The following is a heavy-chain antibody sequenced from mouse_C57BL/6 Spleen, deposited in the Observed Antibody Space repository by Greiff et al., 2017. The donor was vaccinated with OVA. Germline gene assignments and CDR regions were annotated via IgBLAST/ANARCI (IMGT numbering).Heavy chain of an antibody. V-gene: IGHV1-69*01. CDR2: IDPSDSYT. CDR3: ARSKGNAMDY. J-gene: IGHJ4*01. D-gene: IGHD1-3*01. CDR1: GYTFTSYW. Sequence: VQLQQPGAELVKPGASVKLSCKASGYTFTSYWMHWVKQRPGQGLEWIGEIDPSDSYTNYNQKFKGKSTLTVDKSSSTAYMQLSSLTSEDSAVYYCARSKGNAMDYWGQGTSVTVSS.